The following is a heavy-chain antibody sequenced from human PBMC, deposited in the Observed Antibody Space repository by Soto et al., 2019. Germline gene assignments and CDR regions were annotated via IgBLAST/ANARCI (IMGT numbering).Heavy chain of an antibody. Sequence: PGGSLRLSCAASGFSFNSHAMTWVRQAPGRGLEWVAAINSGVDAFYADSVKGRFTISRDNSKDTLYLQMNSLRAEDTAVYYCARGPDSSGYLDYWGQGTLVTVSS. J-gene: IGHJ4*02. D-gene: IGHD3-22*01. CDR3: ARGPDSSGYLDY. CDR2: INSGVDA. V-gene: IGHV3-23*01. CDR1: GFSFNSHA.